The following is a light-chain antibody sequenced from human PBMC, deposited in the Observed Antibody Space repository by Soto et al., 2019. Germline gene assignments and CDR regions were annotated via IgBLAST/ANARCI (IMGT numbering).Light chain of an antibody. V-gene: IGKV3-15*01. CDR3: QQYNDWPSGT. CDR2: SAS. CDR1: QSVINN. J-gene: IGKJ4*01. Sequence: EIVMTQSPATLSVSPGERATLSCRASQSVINNLAWYQQKPGQAPRLLIFSASTRVRGIPARFSGSGSGTEFTLTISSLRSEDFAIYYCQQYNDWPSGTFGGGTKV.